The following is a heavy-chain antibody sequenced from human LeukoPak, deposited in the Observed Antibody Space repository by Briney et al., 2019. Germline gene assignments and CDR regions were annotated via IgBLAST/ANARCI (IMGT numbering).Heavy chain of an antibody. Sequence: GSLRLSCAASGFTFSTYRMNWVRQAPGKGLEWIGEISHSGSSNSNPSLKSRVTMSADMSKNQFSLKLSSVTAADTAVYYCARDQSYCSSTTCYFNWFDPWGQGTLVTVSS. CDR3: ARDQSYCSSTTCYFNWFDP. CDR1: GFTFSTYR. CDR2: ISHSGSS. V-gene: IGHV4-4*02. D-gene: IGHD2-2*01. J-gene: IGHJ5*02.